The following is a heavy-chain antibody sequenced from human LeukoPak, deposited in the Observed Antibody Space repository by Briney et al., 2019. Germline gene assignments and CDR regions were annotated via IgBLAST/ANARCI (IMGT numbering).Heavy chain of an antibody. CDR3: SRGGYYGSGNDFRFDH. CDR2: IYYSGSN. J-gene: IGHJ5*02. D-gene: IGHD3-10*01. CDR1: GCSISSYY. V-gene: IGHV4-59*01. Sequence: SETLSLTCTVSGCSISSYYWGWIRQPPGKGLEWIGYIYYSGSNNSKPSLKSRVTITVDTSKNQFSLKLSSVTAADTAVYYCSRGGYYGSGNDFRFDHWGQGTLVTVSS.